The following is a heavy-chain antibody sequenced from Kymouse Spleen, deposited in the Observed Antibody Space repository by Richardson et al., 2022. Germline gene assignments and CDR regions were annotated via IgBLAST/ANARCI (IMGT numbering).Heavy chain of an antibody. V-gene: IGHV3-33*01. J-gene: IGHJ6*02. D-gene: IGHD1-7*01. CDR3: ARDYWNYGGYYYYYGMDV. CDR2: IWYDGSNK. Sequence: QVQLVESGGGVVQPGRSLRLSCAASGFTFSSYGMHWVRQAPGKGLEWVAVIWYDGSNKYYADSVKGRFTISRDNSKNTLYLQMNSLRAEDTAVYYCARDYWNYGGYYYYYGMDVWGQGTTVTVSS. CDR1: GFTFSSYG.